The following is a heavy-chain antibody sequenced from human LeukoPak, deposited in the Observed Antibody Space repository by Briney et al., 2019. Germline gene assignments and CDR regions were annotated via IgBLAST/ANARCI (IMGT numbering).Heavy chain of an antibody. CDR1: GYIFTNHF. D-gene: IGHD7-27*01. CDR2: ISPSGDTT. J-gene: IGHJ4*02. V-gene: IGHV1-46*01. Sequence: ASVKVSCKASGYIFTNHFVHWVRQAPGQGLQWMGIISPSGDTTTYAQKFVGRVTLTRDTSTSTVYLDLRSLESEDTALYYCVRAGDQYFDVWGQGIQVTVSS. CDR3: VRAGDQYFDV.